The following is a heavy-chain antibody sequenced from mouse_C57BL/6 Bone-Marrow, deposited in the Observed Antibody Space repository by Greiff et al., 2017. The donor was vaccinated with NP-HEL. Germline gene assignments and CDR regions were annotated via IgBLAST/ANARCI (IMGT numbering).Heavy chain of an antibody. CDR2: IDPENGDT. J-gene: IGHJ1*03. CDR1: GFNIKDDY. CDR3: TCYYGSSEWYFDV. D-gene: IGHD1-1*01. Sequence: VQLQQSGAELVRPGASVKLSCTASGFNIKDDYMHWVKQRPEQGLEWIGWIDPENGDTEYASKFQGKATITADTSSNTAYLQLSSLTSEATAVYYGTCYYGSSEWYFDVWGTGTTVTVSS. V-gene: IGHV14-4*01.